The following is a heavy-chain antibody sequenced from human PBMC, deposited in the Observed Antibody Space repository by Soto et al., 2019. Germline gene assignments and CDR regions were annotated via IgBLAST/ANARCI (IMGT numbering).Heavy chain of an antibody. J-gene: IGHJ4*01. Sequence: EVQLVESGGGLVQPGGSLRLSCAASGFTFSSYNMNWVRQAPGKGLEWVSYISSSSSTIYYADSVKGRFTISRDNAKNSLYLQMNSLRAEDTAVYYCARGGWALLRYYFDYWGHRTLVTVSS. V-gene: IGHV3-48*01. D-gene: IGHD1-26*01. CDR1: GFTFSSYN. CDR3: ARGGWALLRYYFDY. CDR2: ISSSSSTI.